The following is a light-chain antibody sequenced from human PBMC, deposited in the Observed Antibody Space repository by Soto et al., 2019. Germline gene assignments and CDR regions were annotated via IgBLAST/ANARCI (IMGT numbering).Light chain of an antibody. CDR2: AAS. Sequence: DIQMTQSPSSLSASVGDRVTITCRASQTVRTYLNWYQQKPGKAPTLLVYAASTLASAVPPRFSGAGSETDFTLAIRGLQPEDFATYCCQQTFSTPITFGQGTRLE. V-gene: IGKV1-39*01. CDR1: QTVRTY. CDR3: QQTFSTPIT. J-gene: IGKJ5*01.